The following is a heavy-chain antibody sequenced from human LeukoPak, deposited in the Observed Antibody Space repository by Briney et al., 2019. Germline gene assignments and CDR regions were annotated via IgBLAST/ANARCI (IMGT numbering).Heavy chain of an antibody. CDR3: AKGIPFGELSVGMDV. CDR2: ISYDGSNK. Sequence: GGSLTLSCAASGFTFSSYGMHWVRQAPGKGLEWVAVISYDGSNKYYADSVKGRFTISRDNSKNTLYLQMNSLRAEDTAVYYCAKGIPFGELSVGMDVWGQGTTVTVSS. V-gene: IGHV3-30*18. D-gene: IGHD3-10*01. CDR1: GFTFSSYG. J-gene: IGHJ6*02.